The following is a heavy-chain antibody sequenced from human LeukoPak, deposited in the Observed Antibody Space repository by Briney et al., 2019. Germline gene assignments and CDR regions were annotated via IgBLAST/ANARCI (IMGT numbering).Heavy chain of an antibody. V-gene: IGHV3-30*18. CDR3: VNEDYYDSSGYRD. D-gene: IGHD3-22*01. J-gene: IGHJ4*02. CDR1: GFTFSSNG. Sequence: GGSLRLSCAASGFTFSSNGMHWVRQAPGKGLEWVAVISYDGSNKYYADSVKGRFTISRDNSKNTLYLQMNSLRAEDTAVYYCVNEDYYDSSGYRDWGQGTLVTVSS. CDR2: ISYDGSNK.